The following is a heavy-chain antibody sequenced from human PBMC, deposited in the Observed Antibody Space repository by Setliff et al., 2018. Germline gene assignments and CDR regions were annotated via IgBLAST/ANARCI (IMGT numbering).Heavy chain of an antibody. Sequence: SETLSLTCAVSGSSISSGYFWGWIRQPPGKGLEWVGSIHKSGSTTYKPSLKSRATISVDTSKNQFSLKLTSVTAADTAVYFCASDMVYNWNYSDSWGQGTLVTVSS. J-gene: IGHJ4*02. CDR2: IHKSGST. D-gene: IGHD1-20*01. CDR3: ASDMVYNWNYSDS. V-gene: IGHV4-38-2*01. CDR1: GSSISSGYF.